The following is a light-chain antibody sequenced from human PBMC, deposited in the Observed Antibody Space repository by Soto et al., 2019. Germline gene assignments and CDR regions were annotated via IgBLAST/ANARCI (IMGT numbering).Light chain of an antibody. CDR2: TAS. Sequence: DIQMTQSPSSLSASVGDRVTITCRASQGIRHDLGWYQQKPGKAPKRLLYTASSLQSGVPPRFSGSGSGTKFNLTFSSLQPEYFATYYFLQNNSYPVTFGQGTKVEIK. CDR1: QGIRHD. J-gene: IGKJ1*01. CDR3: LQNNSYPVT. V-gene: IGKV1-17*01.